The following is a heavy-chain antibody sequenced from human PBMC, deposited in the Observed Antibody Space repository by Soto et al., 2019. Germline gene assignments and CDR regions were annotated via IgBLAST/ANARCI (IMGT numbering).Heavy chain of an antibody. CDR2: ISGSGGST. CDR3: AKSHGNGSIAVAGTVDY. Sequence: GGSLRLSCAASGFTFSSYAMSWVRQAPGKGLEWVSAISGSGGSTYYADSVKGRFTISRDNSKNTLYLQMNSLRAEDTAVYYCAKSHGNGSIAVAGTVDYWGQGTLVTVSS. J-gene: IGHJ4*02. D-gene: IGHD6-19*01. CDR1: GFTFSSYA. V-gene: IGHV3-23*01.